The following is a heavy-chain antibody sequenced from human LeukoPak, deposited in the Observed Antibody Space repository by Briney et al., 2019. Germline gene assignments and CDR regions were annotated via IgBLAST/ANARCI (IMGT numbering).Heavy chain of an antibody. V-gene: IGHV4-39*07. D-gene: IGHD6-6*01. CDR1: GGSITSSSYS. CDR2: MSYSGST. J-gene: IGHJ6*03. CDR3: ARGRWWFAGRPPHYMDV. Sequence: SETLSLTCTVSGGSITSSSYSWGWIRQPPGKGLEWIASMSYSGSTYYNPSLKSRVTISVDTSRNQFSLKLSSVTAADTAVYYCARGRWWFAGRPPHYMDVWGKGTTVTVSS.